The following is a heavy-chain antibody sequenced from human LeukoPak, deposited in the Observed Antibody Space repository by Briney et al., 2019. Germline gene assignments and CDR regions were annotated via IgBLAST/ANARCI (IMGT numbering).Heavy chain of an antibody. CDR2: VNPNNNST. J-gene: IGHJ4*02. D-gene: IGHD3-10*01. CDR1: GYTFTTYY. CDR3: AREGSGSGSGSYDY. Sequence: ASVKASCKASGYTFTTYYMHWVRQAPGQGFEWMGIVNPNNNSTSYAQNFQGRVTMTRDTSTNTVYMELSSLRSEDTAVYYCAREGSGSGSGSYDYWGQGTLVTVSS. V-gene: IGHV1-46*01.